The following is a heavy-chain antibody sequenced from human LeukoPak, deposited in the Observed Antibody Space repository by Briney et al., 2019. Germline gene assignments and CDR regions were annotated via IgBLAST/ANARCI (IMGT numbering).Heavy chain of an antibody. Sequence: GGSLRLSCAASGFTFSSYSMNWVRQAPGKGLEWVSSISSSSSYIYYADSVKGRFTISRDNAKNSLYLQMNSLRAEDTAVYYCAREYCSSTSCSLVDFWGQGTLVTVSS. CDR3: AREYCSSTSCSLVDF. CDR1: GFTFSSYS. CDR2: ISSSSSYI. D-gene: IGHD2-2*01. J-gene: IGHJ4*02. V-gene: IGHV3-21*01.